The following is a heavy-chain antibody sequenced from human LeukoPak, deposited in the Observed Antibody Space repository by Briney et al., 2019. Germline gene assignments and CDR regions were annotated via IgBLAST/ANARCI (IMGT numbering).Heavy chain of an antibody. V-gene: IGHV1-18*01. J-gene: IGHJ6*02. Sequence: ASVKVSCKASDYTFTSYGISWVRQAPGQGLEWMGWISTYNGNTNYAQKLQGRVTMTTDTSTSTAYMELRSLRSDDTAVYYCARPISYYYGMDVWGQGTTVTVSS. CDR1: DYTFTSYG. CDR3: ARPISYYYGMDV. CDR2: ISTYNGNT.